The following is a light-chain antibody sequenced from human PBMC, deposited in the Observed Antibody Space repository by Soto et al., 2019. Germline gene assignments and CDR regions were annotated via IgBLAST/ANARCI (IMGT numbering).Light chain of an antibody. J-gene: IGKJ1*01. CDR1: QSVRSW. Sequence: IQMTQSPSTLSASVGDRITITCRASQSVRSWLAWYQQKPGTAPKLLIYAASSLQSGVPSRFSGSGSGTDFTLTISSLQPEDFATYYCLQDYNYPRTFGQGTKVDIK. V-gene: IGKV1-6*01. CDR3: LQDYNYPRT. CDR2: AAS.